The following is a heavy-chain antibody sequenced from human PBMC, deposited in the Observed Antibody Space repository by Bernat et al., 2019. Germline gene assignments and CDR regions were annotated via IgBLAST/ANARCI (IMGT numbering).Heavy chain of an antibody. CDR3: AKGPSGGVWRYYFDY. D-gene: IGHD2-8*02. J-gene: IGHJ4*02. Sequence: EVQLLESGGGLVQPGGSLRLSCAASGFTFSSYAMSWVRQAPGKGLEWVSAISGSGGSTSYTDYVKGRFTSARDNSENTLYLQMNSLRAEDTAVYYCAKGPSGGVWRYYFDYWGQGTLVTVSS. CDR2: ISGSGGST. CDR1: GFTFSSYA. V-gene: IGHV3-23*01.